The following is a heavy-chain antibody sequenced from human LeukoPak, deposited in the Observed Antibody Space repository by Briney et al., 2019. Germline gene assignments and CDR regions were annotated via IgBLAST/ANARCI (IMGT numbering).Heavy chain of an antibody. CDR2: IYYSGST. Sequence: PSETLSLTCTVSGGSISSYYWSWIRQPPGKGLEWIGYIYYSGSTNYNPSLKSRATISVDTSKNQFSLKLSSVTAADTAVYYCATFRDYSVFDYWGQGTLVTVSS. D-gene: IGHD2-21*01. J-gene: IGHJ4*02. V-gene: IGHV4-59*01. CDR1: GGSISSYY. CDR3: ATFRDYSVFDY.